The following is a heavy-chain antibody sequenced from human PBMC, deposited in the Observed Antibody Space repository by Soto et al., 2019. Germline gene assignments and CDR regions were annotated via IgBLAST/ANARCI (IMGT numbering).Heavy chain of an antibody. Sequence: QITLKESGPTLVKPTQTLTLTCTFSGFSFTSSGMGVGWIRQPPGQALEWLALIYWDDDKRYSPSLKSRLTVTKDTSKNQVVLTMTTMDPVDTATYYCTHTPPPTVTTSAEYFRHWGQGTLVTVSS. V-gene: IGHV2-5*02. CDR1: GFSFTSSGMG. CDR3: THTPPPTVTTSAEYFRH. D-gene: IGHD4-17*01. CDR2: IYWDDDK. J-gene: IGHJ1*01.